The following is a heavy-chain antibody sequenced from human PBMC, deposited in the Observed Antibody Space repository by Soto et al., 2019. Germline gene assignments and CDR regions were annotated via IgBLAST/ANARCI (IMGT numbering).Heavy chain of an antibody. Sequence: EVQLVESGGGLVKPGGSLRLSCAASGFTFSTYSMSWVRQAPGKGLEWVSSISPSSTYIHYADSVKGRFTISRENAEKSMYLQMKSLRDEDTAVYYWARVGGGVVVVPGANRGDFWGQGTLVTVSS. V-gene: IGHV3-21*01. D-gene: IGHD2-2*01. CDR2: ISPSSTYI. CDR1: GFTFSTYS. CDR3: ARVGGGVVVVPGANRGDF. J-gene: IGHJ4*02.